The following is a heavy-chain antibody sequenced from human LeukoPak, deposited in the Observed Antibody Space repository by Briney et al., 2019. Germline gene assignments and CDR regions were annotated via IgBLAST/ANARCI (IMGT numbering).Heavy chain of an antibody. CDR2: INPSGGST. V-gene: IGHV1-46*01. Sequence: ASVKVSCKASGYTFTSYYMHWVRQAPGRGLEWMGIINPSGGSTSYAQKFQGRVTMTRDTSTSTVYMELSSLRSEDTAVYYCARDPGGGDVDYWGQGTLVTVSS. D-gene: IGHD2-21*02. J-gene: IGHJ4*02. CDR1: GYTFTSYY. CDR3: ARDPGGGDVDY.